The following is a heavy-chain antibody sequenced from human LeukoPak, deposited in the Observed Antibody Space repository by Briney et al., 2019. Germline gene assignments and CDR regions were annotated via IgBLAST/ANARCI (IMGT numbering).Heavy chain of an antibody. J-gene: IGHJ6*03. Sequence: SETLSLTCTVSGRSISTSNYYWSWIRQPPGKGLEWIGYIYYSGSTNYNPSLKSRVTISVDTSNNQFSLKLSSVTAADTAVYYCARDLREATVTTYYYYMDVWGKGTTVTVSS. CDR3: ARDLREATVTTYYYYMDV. D-gene: IGHD4-11*01. V-gene: IGHV4-61*01. CDR1: GRSISTSNYY. CDR2: IYYSGST.